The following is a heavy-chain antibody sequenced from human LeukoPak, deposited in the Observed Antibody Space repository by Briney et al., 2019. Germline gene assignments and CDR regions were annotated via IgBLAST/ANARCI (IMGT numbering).Heavy chain of an antibody. J-gene: IGHJ4*02. CDR3: ARDNTPGLRLGELSRFDY. D-gene: IGHD3-16*02. CDR1: GGTFSSYA. Sequence: SVKVSCKASGGTFSSYAISWVRQAPGQGLEWMGGIIPIFGTANYAQKFQGRVTITADESTSTAYMELSSLRSDDTAVYYCARDNTPGLRLGELSRFDYWGQGTLVTVSS. CDR2: IIPIFGTA. V-gene: IGHV1-69*13.